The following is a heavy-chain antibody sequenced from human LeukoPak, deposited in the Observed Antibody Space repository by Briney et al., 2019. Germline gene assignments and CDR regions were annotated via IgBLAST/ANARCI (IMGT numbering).Heavy chain of an antibody. J-gene: IGHJ3*02. Sequence: GGSLRLSCAASGFTFNSYWMHWVRQAPGKGLVWVSRINSDGSSTSYADSVKGRFTISRDNAKNTLYLQMNSLRAEDTAVYYCAREGYRRGDAFDIWGQGTMVTVSS. CDR2: INSDGSST. V-gene: IGHV3-74*01. CDR3: AREGYRRGDAFDI. CDR1: GFTFNSYW. D-gene: IGHD5-12*01.